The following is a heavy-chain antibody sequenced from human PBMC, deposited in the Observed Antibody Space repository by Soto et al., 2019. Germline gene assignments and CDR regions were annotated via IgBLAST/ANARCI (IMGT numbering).Heavy chain of an antibody. CDR1: GFSFSSFG. D-gene: IGHD3-16*02. J-gene: IGHJ4*02. CDR2: NSYDGSNK. CDR3: AKALGELSPESYDD. Sequence: GGSLRLSCAASGFSFSSFGMHWVRQAPGKGLEWVAFNSYDGSNKYYADSVKGRFTISRDSSEKTLYLQMDSLRPEDTAVYYCAKALGELSPESYDDWGQGTLVTVSS. V-gene: IGHV3-30*18.